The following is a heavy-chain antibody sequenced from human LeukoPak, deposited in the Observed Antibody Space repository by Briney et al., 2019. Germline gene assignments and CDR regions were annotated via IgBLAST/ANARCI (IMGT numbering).Heavy chain of an antibody. Sequence: VASVKVSCKASGGIYSSYTISWVRQAPGQGLEWMGGIIPVFSTTNLAQKFQGRLKISMDESTSTAYMQLSSLRYDDTAVYYCVSDGFGEGYNSRRFDPWGQGTLVTVST. CDR3: VSDGFGEGYNSRRFDP. V-gene: IGHV1-69*05. J-gene: IGHJ5*02. CDR1: GGIYSSYT. D-gene: IGHD5-24*01. CDR2: IIPVFSTT.